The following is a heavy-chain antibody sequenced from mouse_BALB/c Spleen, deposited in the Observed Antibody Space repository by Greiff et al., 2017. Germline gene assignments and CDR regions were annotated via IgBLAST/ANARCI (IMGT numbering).Heavy chain of an antibody. J-gene: IGHJ3*01. V-gene: IGHV1-69*02. CDR3: ARDYGDWFAY. CDR2: IHTSDSET. Sequence: VQLQQPGAELVRPGASVKLSCTASGYSFTSYWMHWVRQRPGQGLEWIGLIHTSDSETRLDQKFKDKATLTVDKSSSTANMQLSSPTSEDSAVYYCARDYGDWFAYWGQGTLVTVSA. CDR1: GYSFTSYW. D-gene: IGHD1-1*02.